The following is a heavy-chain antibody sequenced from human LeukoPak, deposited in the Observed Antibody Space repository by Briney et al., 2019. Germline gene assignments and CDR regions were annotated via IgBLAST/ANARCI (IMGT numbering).Heavy chain of an antibody. J-gene: IGHJ3*02. Sequence: GGSLRLSCAASGFTFSSYAMNWVRQAPGKGLEWVSSISGSGGSTYYADSVKGRFTISRDNSKNTLYLQMNSLRAEDTAVYYCAKPRVVLLWFGELYNDAFDIWGQGTMVTVSS. CDR1: GFTFSSYA. CDR3: AKPRVVLLWFGELYNDAFDI. CDR2: ISGSGGST. V-gene: IGHV3-23*01. D-gene: IGHD3-10*01.